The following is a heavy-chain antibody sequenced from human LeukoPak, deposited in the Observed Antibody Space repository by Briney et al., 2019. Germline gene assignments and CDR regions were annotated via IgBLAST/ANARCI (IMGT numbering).Heavy chain of an antibody. V-gene: IGHV3-23*01. J-gene: IGHJ4*02. Sequence: GGSLRLSCAASGFTFSSYAMSWVRQAPGKGLEWVSAISGSGGSTYYADSVKGRFTISRDNSKNTLYLQMNSLRAEDTAVYYCARELWFGELLSNFDYWGQGTLVTVSS. D-gene: IGHD3-10*01. CDR1: GFTFSSYA. CDR3: ARELWFGELLSNFDY. CDR2: ISGSGGST.